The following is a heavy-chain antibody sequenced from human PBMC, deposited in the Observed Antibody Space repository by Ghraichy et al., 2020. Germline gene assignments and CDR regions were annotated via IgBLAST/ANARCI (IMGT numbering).Heavy chain of an antibody. CDR3: ARHSDFWSGHNWFDP. V-gene: IGHV4-4*07. D-gene: IGHD3-3*01. CDR2: VSTREST. J-gene: IGHJ5*02. Sequence: SETLSLTCTVSGASISSYYWSWIRQPTGKGLEWVGRVSTRESTNYNPSLKSRVSMSVDTSKNQCSLKLNSVTAADTAVYYCARHSDFWSGHNWFDPWGQGTLVTVSS. CDR1: GASISSYY.